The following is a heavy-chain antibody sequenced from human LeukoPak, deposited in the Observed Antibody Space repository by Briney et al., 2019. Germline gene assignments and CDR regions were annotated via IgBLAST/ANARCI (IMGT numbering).Heavy chain of an antibody. CDR1: GFTFSSYG. J-gene: IGHJ4*02. Sequence: GGSLRLSCAASGFTFSSYGMSWVRQAPGKVLEWVSTISGSAYNTYYADSVKGRFTISRDNSANTLYLQMNSLRAEDTALYYCAKHSGSYFIYYVDSWGQGTPVTVSS. CDR3: AKHSGSYFIYYVDS. CDR2: ISGSAYNT. V-gene: IGHV3-23*01. D-gene: IGHD1-26*01.